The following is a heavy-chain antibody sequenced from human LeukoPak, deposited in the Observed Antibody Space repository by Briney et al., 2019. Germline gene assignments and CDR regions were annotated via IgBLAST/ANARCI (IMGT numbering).Heavy chain of an antibody. D-gene: IGHD3-22*01. CDR1: GYTFTSYY. J-gene: IGHJ4*02. CDR3: ARDGHYYDSSGYFVPSEYFDY. V-gene: IGHV1-46*01. Sequence: ASVKVSCKASGYTFTSYYMHWVRQAPGQGLEWMGIINPSGGSTSYAQKFQGRVTMTRDTSTSTVYMELSSPRSEDTAVYYCARDGHYYDSSGYFVPSEYFDYWGQGTLVTVSS. CDR2: INPSGGST.